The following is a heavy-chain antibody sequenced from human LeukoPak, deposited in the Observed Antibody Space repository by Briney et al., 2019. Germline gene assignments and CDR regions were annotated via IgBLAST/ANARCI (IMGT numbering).Heavy chain of an antibody. CDR2: ISANNRNT. V-gene: IGHV1-18*01. D-gene: IGHD3-22*01. CDR1: GYTFTSYG. CDR3: ARDAPPDSRGYPRY. J-gene: IGHJ4*02. Sequence: ASVKVSCKASGYTFTSYGVTWVRQAPGQGPDWMGWISANNRNTNYAQNLQGRVTMTTDTSTSTAYMELRSLRSDDTAVYYCARDAPPDSRGYPRYWGQGTLVTVSS.